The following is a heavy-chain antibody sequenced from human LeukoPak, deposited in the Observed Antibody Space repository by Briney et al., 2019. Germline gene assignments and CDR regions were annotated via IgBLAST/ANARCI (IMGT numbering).Heavy chain of an antibody. CDR2: ISAYNGNT. Sequence: ASVRVSCKASGYTFTSYGISWVRQAPGQGLEWMGWISAYNGNTNYAQKLQGRVTMTTDTSTSTAYMELRSLRSDDTAVYYCARRVHDFWSGYYKDYWGQGTLVTVSS. CDR1: GYTFTSYG. V-gene: IGHV1-18*01. CDR3: ARRVHDFWSGYYKDY. D-gene: IGHD3-3*01. J-gene: IGHJ4*02.